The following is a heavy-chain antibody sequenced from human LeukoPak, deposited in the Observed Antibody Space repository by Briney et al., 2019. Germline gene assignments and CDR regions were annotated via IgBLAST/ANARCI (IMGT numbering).Heavy chain of an antibody. D-gene: IGHD4-23*01. CDR2: ISYDGSNK. CDR3: AKDLCSTVVTPLCWYCDL. CDR1: GFTFSSYG. J-gene: IGHJ2*01. V-gene: IGHV3-30*18. Sequence: QTGGSLRLSCAASGFTFSSYGTQWVRQAPGKGLEWVAVISYDGSNKYYADSVKGRFTISRDNSKNTLYLQMNSLRAEDTAVYYCAKDLCSTVVTPLCWYCDLWGRGTLVTVSS.